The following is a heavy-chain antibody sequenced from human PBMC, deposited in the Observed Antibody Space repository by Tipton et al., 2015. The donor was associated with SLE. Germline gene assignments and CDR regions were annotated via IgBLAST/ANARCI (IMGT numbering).Heavy chain of an antibody. Sequence: TLSLTCTVSGGSISSYYWSWVRQPPGRGLEWIGNVDYSGSTDYNPSLKSRVTISIDTSKNQLSLKLNSVTAADAAVYYCARDRYRDYFGPWGQGTLVTVSS. D-gene: IGHD4-11*01. CDR2: VDYSGST. V-gene: IGHV4-59*01. CDR1: GGSISSYY. J-gene: IGHJ5*02. CDR3: ARDRYRDYFGP.